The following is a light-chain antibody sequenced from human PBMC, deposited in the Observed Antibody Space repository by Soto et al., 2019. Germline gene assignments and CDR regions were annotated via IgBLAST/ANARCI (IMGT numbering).Light chain of an antibody. CDR3: SSYAGSNWYV. J-gene: IGLJ1*01. Sequence: QSALTQPTSASGSPGQSVTISCTGTNSDVGGYNYVSWYQQYPGKAPKLIIYEGNERPSGVPDRFSGSKSGNTASLTVSGLQTADEADYYCSSYAGSNWYVFGTGTKLTVL. V-gene: IGLV2-8*01. CDR2: EGN. CDR1: NSDVGGYNY.